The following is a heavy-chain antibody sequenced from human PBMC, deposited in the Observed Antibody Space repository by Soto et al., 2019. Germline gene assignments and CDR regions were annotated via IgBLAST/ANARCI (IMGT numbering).Heavy chain of an antibody. J-gene: IGHJ4*02. Sequence: PGGSLRLSCAASGFTFSDYYMSWIRQAPGKGLEWVSYISSSGSTIYYADSVKGRFTISRDNSKNAPYLQMNSLRAEDTAVYYCAKDLGYSGYGVFDYWGQGTLVTVSS. CDR2: ISSSGSTI. CDR1: GFTFSDYY. D-gene: IGHD5-12*01. V-gene: IGHV3-11*04. CDR3: AKDLGYSGYGVFDY.